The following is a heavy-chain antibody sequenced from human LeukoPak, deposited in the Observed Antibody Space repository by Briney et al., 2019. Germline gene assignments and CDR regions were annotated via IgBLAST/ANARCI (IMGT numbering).Heavy chain of an antibody. V-gene: IGHV1-18*01. J-gene: IGHJ4*02. Sequence: ASVKVSCKASGYTFTSYGISWVRQAPGQGLEWMGWISAYNGNTNYAQKLQGRVTMTTDTSTSTAYMELRSLRSDDTAVYYCARSGRKVRGVMGYYFDYWGQGTLVTVSS. D-gene: IGHD3-10*01. CDR1: GYTFTSYG. CDR3: ARSGRKVRGVMGYYFDY. CDR2: ISAYNGNT.